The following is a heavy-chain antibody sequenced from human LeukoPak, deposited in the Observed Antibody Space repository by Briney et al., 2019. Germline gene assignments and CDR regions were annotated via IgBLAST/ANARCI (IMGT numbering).Heavy chain of an antibody. Sequence: GGSLRLSCAASGFTVSSNYMNWVRQAPGKGLEWVSVIYSGGSTYYADSVKGRFTISRDNSKNTLYLQMNSLRAEDTAVYYCARMALYSFGYDYWGQGTLVTVSS. J-gene: IGHJ4*02. CDR1: GFTVSSNY. CDR2: IYSGGST. V-gene: IGHV3-66*01. CDR3: ARMALYSFGYDY. D-gene: IGHD5-18*01.